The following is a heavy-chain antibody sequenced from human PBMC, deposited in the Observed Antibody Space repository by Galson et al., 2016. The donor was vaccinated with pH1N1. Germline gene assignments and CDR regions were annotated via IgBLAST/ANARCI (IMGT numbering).Heavy chain of an antibody. CDR3: ARGRYCNNRDCFMGIDS. Sequence: SVKVSCKASGYTFTGYYIRWVRQAPGQGLEWMGWIKPNSGDTKYAQKFQGRVTMTRDTSISTAYMELSSLRSDDTAIYYCARGRYCNNRDCFMGIDSWGQGTLVTVSS. CDR2: IKPNSGDT. CDR1: GYTFTGYY. D-gene: IGHD2-8*01. V-gene: IGHV1-2*02. J-gene: IGHJ4*02.